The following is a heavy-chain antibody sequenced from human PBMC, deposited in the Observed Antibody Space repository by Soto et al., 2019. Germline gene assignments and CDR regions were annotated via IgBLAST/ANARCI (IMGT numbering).Heavy chain of an antibody. D-gene: IGHD3-10*01. Sequence: GESLKISCKGSGYSYTSYWIGWVRQRPGRGLAWMGIIYPADSDTNYSPSFQGQVHISADRSTSTAFLQWSSLKDSGTAVYYCVRRAEGRRGDGYYYVGLDVWGQGTTVTVSS. CDR1: GYSYTSYW. CDR2: IYPADSDT. J-gene: IGHJ6*02. CDR3: VRRAEGRRGDGYYYVGLDV. V-gene: IGHV5-51*01.